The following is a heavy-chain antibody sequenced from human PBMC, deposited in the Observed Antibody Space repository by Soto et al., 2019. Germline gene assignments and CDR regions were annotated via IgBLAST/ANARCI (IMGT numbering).Heavy chain of an antibody. J-gene: IGHJ4*02. Sequence: PSETLSLTWTVSGGSISSSSYYWGWIRQPPGKGLEWIGSIYYSGSTYYNPSLKSRVTISVDTSKNQFSLKLSSVTAADTAVYYCARGALVLRYFDWLFKYWGQGTLVTVSS. D-gene: IGHD3-9*01. CDR1: GGSISSSSYY. CDR3: ARGALVLRYFDWLFKY. V-gene: IGHV4-39*01. CDR2: IYYSGST.